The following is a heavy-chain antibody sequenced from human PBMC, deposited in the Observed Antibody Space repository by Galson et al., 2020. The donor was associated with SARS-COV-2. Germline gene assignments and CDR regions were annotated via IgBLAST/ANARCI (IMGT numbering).Heavy chain of an antibody. CDR1: GFTFSSYA. CDR2: ISYDGSRK. D-gene: IGHD2-21*01. CDR3: ARGMQPVVIGLPLNY. J-gene: IGHJ4*02. Sequence: GGSLRLSCAASGFTFSSYAMHWVRQAPGKGLEWVALISYDGSRKYYAESVKGRFTISRDNSKSTLYLQTNSLRREDTDVYFCARGMQPVVIGLPLNYWGQGTLVTVSS. V-gene: IGHV3-30-3*01.